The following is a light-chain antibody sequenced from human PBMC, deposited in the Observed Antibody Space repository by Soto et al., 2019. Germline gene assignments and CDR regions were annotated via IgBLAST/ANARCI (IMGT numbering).Light chain of an antibody. V-gene: IGKV3-15*01. CDR3: QQYGGSPYT. J-gene: IGKJ2*01. CDR2: SAS. Sequence: EIVMTQSPATLSVSPGERATLSCRASQSISSNLAWYQQKPGQAPRLLIYSASTRATGIPARFSGSGSETEFTLTISSLQSEDFAVYYCQQYGGSPYTFGQGTKLEI. CDR1: QSISSN.